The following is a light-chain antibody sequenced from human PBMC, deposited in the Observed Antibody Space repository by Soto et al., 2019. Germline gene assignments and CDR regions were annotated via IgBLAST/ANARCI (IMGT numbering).Light chain of an antibody. CDR2: DAS. J-gene: IGKJ4*01. CDR3: QQRSNWPLT. Sequence: EIVLTQSPATLPLSPGETATLSCRASQSVSSYLAWYPQKPGQAPRLLIYDASNRATGIPARFSRSGSGTDFTLTISSLDPEEFAVYHCQQRSNWPLTFGGGTKVDIK. V-gene: IGKV3-11*01. CDR1: QSVSSY.